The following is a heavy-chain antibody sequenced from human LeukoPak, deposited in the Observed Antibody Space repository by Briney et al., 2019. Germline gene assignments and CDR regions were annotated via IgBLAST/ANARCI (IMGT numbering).Heavy chain of an antibody. Sequence: GGSLRLSCAASGFTFRSYAMNWVRQAPGKGLEWVSCISSSGSAIYYADSVKGRFTISRDNAKNSLYLQMNSLSAEDTAVYYCARGEVIPDYWGQGTLVTVSS. J-gene: IGHJ4*02. D-gene: IGHD2-21*01. CDR1: GFTFRSYA. CDR3: ARGEVIPDY. V-gene: IGHV3-48*03. CDR2: ISSSGSAI.